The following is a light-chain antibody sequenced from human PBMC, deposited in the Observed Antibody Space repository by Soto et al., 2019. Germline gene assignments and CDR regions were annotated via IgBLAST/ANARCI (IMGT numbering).Light chain of an antibody. J-gene: IGKJ5*01. CDR2: DAS. Sequence: EIVLTQSPATLSLSPGERATLSCRASQSVSSYLAWYQQKPGRAPRLLIYDASNRATGIPARFSGSGSGTDFTLTISSLQSEDFAVYYCQQYNNWPITFGQGTRLEIK. CDR3: QQYNNWPIT. CDR1: QSVSSY. V-gene: IGKV3-11*01.